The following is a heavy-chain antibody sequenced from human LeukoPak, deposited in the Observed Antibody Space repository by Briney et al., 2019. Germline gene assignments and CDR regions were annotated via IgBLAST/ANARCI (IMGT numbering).Heavy chain of an antibody. V-gene: IGHV3-48*04. CDR3: ARDRYGDYCHDS. D-gene: IGHD4-17*01. Sequence: GGSLRLSCAASGCTFNSYSMNWVRQAPGKGLEWVSYISSDSRTIYYADSVKGRFTISRDNARNSLFLQMDYLRAEDTAVYYCARDRYGDYCHDSWGQGTLVTVSS. CDR2: ISSDSRTI. CDR1: GCTFNSYS. J-gene: IGHJ4*02.